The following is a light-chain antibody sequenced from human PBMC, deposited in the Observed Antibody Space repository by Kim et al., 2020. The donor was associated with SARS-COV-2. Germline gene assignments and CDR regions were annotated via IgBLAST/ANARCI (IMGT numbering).Light chain of an antibody. CDR1: RSDVGGDNY. V-gene: IGLV2-11*01. J-gene: IGLJ2*01. Sequence: QTVNIACTGTRSDVGGDNYVSWYQQHPGKAPTLMIYDVSKRPSGVPDRFSGSKSGNTASLTISGLQAEDEADYYCCSYAGSYTNVVFGGGTQLTVL. CDR3: CSYAGSYTNVV. CDR2: DVS.